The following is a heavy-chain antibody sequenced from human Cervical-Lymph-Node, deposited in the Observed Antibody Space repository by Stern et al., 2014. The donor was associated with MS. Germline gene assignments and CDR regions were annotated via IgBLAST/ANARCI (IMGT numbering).Heavy chain of an antibody. V-gene: IGHV3-30*04. CDR2: SYYDGLDK. D-gene: IGHD1-26*01. Sequence: QMQLVESGGGVVQPGRSLRLSCAASGFVFRRYALHWVRQAPGKGLEWVAISYYDGLDKYYTDSVKGRFTDFRDNSNNTVDLEMNSHRLEDTAVYYCAKGASGSYLDWGQGSLVTVSS. CDR3: AKGASGSYLD. CDR1: GFVFRRYA. J-gene: IGHJ4*02.